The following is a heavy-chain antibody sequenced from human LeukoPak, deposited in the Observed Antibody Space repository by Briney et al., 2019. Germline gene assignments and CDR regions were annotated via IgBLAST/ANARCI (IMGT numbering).Heavy chain of an antibody. V-gene: IGHV3-23*01. D-gene: IGHD2-15*01. J-gene: IGHJ4*02. CDR2: ISGSGGST. CDR1: GFTFSSDA. CDR3: AKDRGRTWVQVAN. Sequence: QPGGSLRLSCIGTGFTFSSDAMGWVRQAPGKGLEWVSGISGSGGSTYYADSVKGRFTISRDNSKNTLYLQMNSLRVEDTAVYYCAKDRGRTWVQVANWGQGTLVTVSS.